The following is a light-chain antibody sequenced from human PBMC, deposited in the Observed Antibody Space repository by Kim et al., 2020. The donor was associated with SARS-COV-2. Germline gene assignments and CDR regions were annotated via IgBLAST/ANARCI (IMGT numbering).Light chain of an antibody. CDR2: GKN. CDR3: NSRDSNDNVV. V-gene: IGLV3-19*01. CDR1: SLRSYY. J-gene: IGLJ2*01. Sequence: VALGQKVRITCQGDSLRSYYATWYKQEPGQAPILVIYGKNNRPSGIPDRFSGSSSGNTASLTITGTQAGDEADYYCNSRDSNDNVVFGGGTQLTVL.